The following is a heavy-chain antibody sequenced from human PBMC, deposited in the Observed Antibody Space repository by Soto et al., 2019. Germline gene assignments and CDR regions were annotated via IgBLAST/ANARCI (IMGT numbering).Heavy chain of an antibody. V-gene: IGHV5-51*01. J-gene: IGHJ6*02. D-gene: IGHD4-17*01. CDR1: GFIFTNYW. CDR3: ARRTETDYYGMDV. CDR2: IYPADSNV. Sequence: PGESLKISCKGSGFIFTNYWIGWVRQMPGKGLEWMGIIYPADSNVRYSPSFQGQVTISVDKSISTAYLQWSSLKASDTAIYYCARRTETDYYGMDVWGQGTTVTVSS.